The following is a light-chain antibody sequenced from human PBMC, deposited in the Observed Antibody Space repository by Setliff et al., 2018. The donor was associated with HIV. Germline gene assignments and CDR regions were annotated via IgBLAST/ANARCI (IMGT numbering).Light chain of an antibody. Sequence: QSVLTQPPSASGSPGRSVTISCTGTSSDVGGYNYVSWYQQHPGKAPKLIIYEVSKRPSGVPDRFSGSKSGNTASLTVSGLQAEDEADYYCSSYAGSSIVFGGGTQLTVL. CDR3: SSYAGSSIV. CDR2: EVS. V-gene: IGLV2-8*01. CDR1: SSDVGGYNY. J-gene: IGLJ2*01.